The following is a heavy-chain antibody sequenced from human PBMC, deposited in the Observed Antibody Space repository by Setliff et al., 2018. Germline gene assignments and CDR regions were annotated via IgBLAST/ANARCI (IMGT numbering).Heavy chain of an antibody. CDR3: ARDEDGYSSSWYARPFDY. J-gene: IGHJ4*02. CDR2: ISSSSSTI. Sequence: LRLSCAASGFTFSSYSMNWVRQAPGKGLEWVSYISSSSSTIYYADSVKGRFTISRDNAKNSLYLQMNSLRAEDTAVYYCARDEDGYSSSWYARPFDYWGQGTLVTVSS. V-gene: IGHV3-48*04. CDR1: GFTFSSYS. D-gene: IGHD6-13*01.